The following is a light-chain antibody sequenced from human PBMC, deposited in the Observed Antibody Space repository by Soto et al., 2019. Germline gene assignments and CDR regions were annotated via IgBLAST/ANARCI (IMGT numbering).Light chain of an antibody. J-gene: IGKJ4*01. Sequence: DIQMTQSPSSLSASVGDEVTITCRASQTIMTYLNWYQLKPGKPPRLLIYAASSLQSGVPSRFSGSGSGTEFTLTISSLQPDDFATYYCQQYNSYPLTFGGGTKVDIK. CDR2: AAS. CDR1: QTIMTY. CDR3: QQYNSYPLT. V-gene: IGKV1-5*01.